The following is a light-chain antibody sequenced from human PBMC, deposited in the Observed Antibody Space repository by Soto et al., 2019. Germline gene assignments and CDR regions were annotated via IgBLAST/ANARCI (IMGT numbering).Light chain of an antibody. Sequence: QSALTQPRSVSGSPGQSLTLSCTGTSSDVGGYNYVSWYQQHPGKAPKLIISEVSKRPSGVPDRFSGSKSGNTASLTVSGLQAEDEADYYCSSYAGSNNYVFGTGTKLTVL. V-gene: IGLV2-8*01. CDR1: SSDVGGYNY. CDR3: SSYAGSNNYV. J-gene: IGLJ1*01. CDR2: EVS.